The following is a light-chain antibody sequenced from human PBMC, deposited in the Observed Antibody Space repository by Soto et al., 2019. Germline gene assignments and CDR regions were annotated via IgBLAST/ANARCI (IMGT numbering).Light chain of an antibody. CDR1: QSVRSY. V-gene: IGKV3-11*01. CDR2: DAS. J-gene: IGKJ2*01. CDR3: QQRNNWPPRYT. Sequence: EIVLTQSPATLPLSPGERATLSCRASQSVRSYLAWYQQKPGQTPRLLIHDASNRATGVPARFSGSISGTDFTLTISSLEPEDFAIYYCQQRNNWPPRYTFGQGTKLEIK.